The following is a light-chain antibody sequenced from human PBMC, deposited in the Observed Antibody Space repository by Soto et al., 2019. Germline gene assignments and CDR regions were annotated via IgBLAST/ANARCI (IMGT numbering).Light chain of an antibody. Sequence: QSALTQPASVSGSPGQSITISCAGTSTDIGAFNYVSWYQHHPGKAPKLLIFDVSDRPSGFSTRFSASKSANTASLTISGLQADDEADYYCSSYSTSSSLVFGGGTQLTVL. CDR2: DVS. J-gene: IGLJ2*01. CDR3: SSYSTSSSLV. CDR1: STDIGAFNY. V-gene: IGLV2-14*03.